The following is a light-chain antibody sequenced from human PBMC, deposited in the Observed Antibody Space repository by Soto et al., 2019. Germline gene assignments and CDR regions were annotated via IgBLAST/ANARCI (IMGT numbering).Light chain of an antibody. CDR2: YDS. CDR3: QVWDFMTDNYV. V-gene: IGLV3-21*04. Sequence: SYELTQPPSVSVAPEKTATITCGGDNIGNKRVHWYRQKPGQAPVLVISYDSDRPSGIPERFSGSNSGNTATLTISRVEAGDEADYYCQVWDFMTDNYVFGTGTKLTVL. CDR1: NIGNKR. J-gene: IGLJ1*01.